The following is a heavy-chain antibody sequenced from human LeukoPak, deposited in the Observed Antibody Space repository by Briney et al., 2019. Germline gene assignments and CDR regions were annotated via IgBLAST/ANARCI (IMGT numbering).Heavy chain of an antibody. CDR2: IRSKANSYAT. V-gene: IGHV3-73*01. J-gene: IGHJ6*04. CDR1: GFTFSGSA. D-gene: IGHD3-10*01. Sequence: GGSLRFSCAASGFTFSGSAMHGVRQASGKGLEWVGRIRSKANSYATAYAASVKGRFTISRDDSKNTAYLQMNSLKTEDTAVYYSTRDNGRITMVRGVTYYYYYGMDVWGKGTTVTVSS. CDR3: TRDNGRITMVRGVTYYYYYGMDV.